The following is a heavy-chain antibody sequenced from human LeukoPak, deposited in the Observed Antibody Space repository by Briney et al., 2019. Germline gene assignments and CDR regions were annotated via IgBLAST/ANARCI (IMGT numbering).Heavy chain of an antibody. D-gene: IGHD2-2*02. CDR2: ISSSGTTI. Sequence: GGSLRLSCAASGFTFSDYYMTWIRQAPGKGLEWVSYISSSGTTIYYADSVKGRFTISRDNAKNSLYLQMNSLRAEDTAVYYCARGYCSSTSCHTDPISFDPRGQGTLVTVSS. CDR3: ARGYCSSTSCHTDPISFDP. J-gene: IGHJ5*02. V-gene: IGHV3-11*01. CDR1: GFTFSDYY.